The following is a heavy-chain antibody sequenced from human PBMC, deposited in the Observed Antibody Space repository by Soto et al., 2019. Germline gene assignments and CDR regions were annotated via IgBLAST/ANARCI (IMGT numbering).Heavy chain of an antibody. Sequence: ASVEVSCKXSGYTFTSYAMHWVRQAPGQRLEWMGWINAGNGNTKYSQKFQGRVTITRDTSASTAYMELSSLRSEDTAVYYCARRWIAVAGPLEASYYFDYWGQGTLVTVSS. D-gene: IGHD6-19*01. CDR3: ARRWIAVAGPLEASYYFDY. CDR1: GYTFTSYA. J-gene: IGHJ4*02. CDR2: INAGNGNT. V-gene: IGHV1-3*01.